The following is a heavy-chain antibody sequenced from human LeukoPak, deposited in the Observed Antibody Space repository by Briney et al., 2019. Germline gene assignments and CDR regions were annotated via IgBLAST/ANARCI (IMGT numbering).Heavy chain of an antibody. J-gene: IGHJ6*02. V-gene: IGHV1-24*01. D-gene: IGHD4-17*01. CDR1: GYTLTELS. CDR3: ARDYGDYEFYGMDV. CDR2: FDPEDGET. Sequence: ASVKVSCKVSGYTLTELSMHWVRQAPGKGLEWMGGFDPEDGETIYAQKFQGRVTITADESTGTAYMELSSLRSEDTAVYYCARDYGDYEFYGMDVWGQGTTVTVSS.